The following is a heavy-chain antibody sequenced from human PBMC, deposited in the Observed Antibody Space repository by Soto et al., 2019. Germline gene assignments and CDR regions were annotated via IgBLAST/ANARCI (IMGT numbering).Heavy chain of an antibody. CDR1: GITFSSND. Sequence: EVQLVESGRGLVQPGGSLRLSCAASGITFSSNDMHWVRQVTGKGLEWVSAIGTAGDTYYPGSVKGRFTISRENAKNSLYLQMNSLRAGDTAVYYCARARYGGYYDYWGQGTLVTVSS. D-gene: IGHD1-26*01. J-gene: IGHJ4*02. CDR2: IGTAGDT. V-gene: IGHV3-13*01. CDR3: ARARYGGYYDY.